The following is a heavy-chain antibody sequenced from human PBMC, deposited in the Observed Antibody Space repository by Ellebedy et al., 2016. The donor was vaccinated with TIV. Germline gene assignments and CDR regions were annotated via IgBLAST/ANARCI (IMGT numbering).Heavy chain of an antibody. CDR1: GFLFDDYD. Sequence: GGSLRLXXAASGFLFDDYDMSWVRQAPGKGLEWVSGINWNGTSTGYADSVKGRFTISRDNAKNSLYLQMNSLRAEDTALYYCARDILGSSPDYWGQGTLVTVSS. CDR2: INWNGTST. J-gene: IGHJ4*02. CDR3: ARDILGSSPDY. D-gene: IGHD3-10*01. V-gene: IGHV3-20*03.